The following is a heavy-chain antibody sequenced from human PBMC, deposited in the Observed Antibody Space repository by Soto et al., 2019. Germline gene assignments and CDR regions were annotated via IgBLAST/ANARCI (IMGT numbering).Heavy chain of an antibody. CDR1: GGSISTGGYY. V-gene: IGHV4-31*03. CDR3: ATVRWELHDAFDI. Sequence: QVQLQESGPGLVKPSQTLSLTCTVSGGSISTGGYYWSWIRQHPGRGLEWIGYIYHSGMTFSNPSLQRRVAISIDTSKNKCSLKLSSVTAADTAVYYCATVRWELHDAFDIWGQGTMGSVSS. D-gene: IGHD1-26*01. CDR2: IYHSGMT. J-gene: IGHJ3*02.